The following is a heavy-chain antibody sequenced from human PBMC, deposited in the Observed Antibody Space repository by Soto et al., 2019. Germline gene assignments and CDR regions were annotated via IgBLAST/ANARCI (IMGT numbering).Heavy chain of an antibody. V-gene: IGHV1-69*13. CDR3: ASTVVAGGDAFDI. Sequence: SVKVSCKASGGTFSSYAISWVRQAPGQGLEWMGGIIPIFGTANYAQKFQGRVTITADESTSTAYMELSSLRSEDTAVYYCASTVVAGGDAFDIWGQGKMVTVSS. D-gene: IGHD2-15*01. J-gene: IGHJ3*02. CDR2: IIPIFGTA. CDR1: GGTFSSYA.